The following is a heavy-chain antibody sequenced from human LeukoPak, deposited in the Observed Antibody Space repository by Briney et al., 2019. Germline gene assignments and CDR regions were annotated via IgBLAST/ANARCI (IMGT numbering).Heavy chain of an antibody. Sequence: GGSLRLSCAASGFTFSSYGMPWVRQAPGKGLEWVAVISYDGSNKYYADSVKGRFTISRDNSKNTLYLQMNSLRAEDTAVYYCAKDSGTQRYYFDYWGQGTLVTVSS. V-gene: IGHV3-30*18. CDR1: GFTFSSYG. CDR2: ISYDGSNK. J-gene: IGHJ4*02. D-gene: IGHD1-1*01. CDR3: AKDSGTQRYYFDY.